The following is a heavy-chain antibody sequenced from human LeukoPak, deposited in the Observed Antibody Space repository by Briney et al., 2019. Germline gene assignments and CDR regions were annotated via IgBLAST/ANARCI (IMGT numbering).Heavy chain of an antibody. CDR2: IYPGDSDT. D-gene: IGHD3-9*01. Sequence: GESLKISCKGSGYTFTNNWIGWVRQMPGKGLEWMGIIYPGDSDTRYSPSFQGQVTISADKSISTAYLQWSSLKASDTAMYYCARQFDYWFDPWGQGTLVTVSS. CDR3: ARQFDYWFDP. J-gene: IGHJ5*02. CDR1: GYTFTNNW. V-gene: IGHV5-51*01.